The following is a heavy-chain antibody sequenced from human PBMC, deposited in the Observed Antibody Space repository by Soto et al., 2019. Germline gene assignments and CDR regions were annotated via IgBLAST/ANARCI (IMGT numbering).Heavy chain of an antibody. D-gene: IGHD3-9*01. CDR1: GYTFTSYD. J-gene: IGHJ4*02. CDR2: MNPNSGNT. CDR3: ARARLNYDFLTGYRRYFAY. V-gene: IGHV1-8*01. Sequence: GASVKVSCKASGYTFTSYDINWVRQATGQGLEWMGWMNPNSGNTGYAQKFQGRVTMTRNTSISTAYMELSSLRSEDTAVYYCARARLNYDFLTGYRRYFAYWGKGTRVTVSS.